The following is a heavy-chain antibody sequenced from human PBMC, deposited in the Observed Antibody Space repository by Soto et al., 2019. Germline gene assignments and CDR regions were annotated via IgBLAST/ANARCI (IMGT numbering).Heavy chain of an antibody. V-gene: IGHV1-69*01. CDR1: GGIFTNNA. D-gene: IGHD3-16*01. Sequence: QVQVVQSGAEVKKPGSSVKVSCKVSGGIFTNNAISWVRQAPGQGLEWLGGVIPLFDTAYYAQIFRGRLRISADGVTTTAYMELSGLTSADTAVYFCATGGHNDGYNFYHGMDVWGQGTTVTVSA. CDR2: VIPLFDTA. J-gene: IGHJ6*01. CDR3: ATGGHNDGYNFYHGMDV.